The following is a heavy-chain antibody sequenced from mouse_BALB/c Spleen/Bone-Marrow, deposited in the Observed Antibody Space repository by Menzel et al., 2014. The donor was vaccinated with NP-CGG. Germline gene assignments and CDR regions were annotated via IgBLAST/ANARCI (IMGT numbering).Heavy chain of an antibody. CDR2: IYPGDDDT. V-gene: IGHV1-80*01. CDR1: GYAFSIYW. Sequence: VKLVESGAELVRPGSSVKISCKASGYAFSIYWMNWVKQRPGQGLEWIGQIYPGDDDTDYNGKFKGKATLTADRSYSTAYMQLNSLTSEDSAVYFCARGGISIDFWGQGTTLTVSS. J-gene: IGHJ2*01. CDR3: ARGGISIDF.